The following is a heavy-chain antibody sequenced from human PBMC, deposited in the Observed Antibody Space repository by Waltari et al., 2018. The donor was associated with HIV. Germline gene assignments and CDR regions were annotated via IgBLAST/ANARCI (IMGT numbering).Heavy chain of an antibody. CDR3: ARGGGLTKKDY. J-gene: IGHJ4*02. Sequence: QVQLQESGPGLVKPSETLSLTCAVSGYSISSDYYWGWIRQPPGKGLEWIGSVYHSGGTYYYYNPSLKSRVTISVDTSKNQFSLKLSSVTAADTAVYYCARGGGLTKKDYWGQGTLVTVSS. D-gene: IGHD2-8*01. V-gene: IGHV4-38-2*01. CDR2: VYHSGGTYY. CDR1: GYSISSDYY.